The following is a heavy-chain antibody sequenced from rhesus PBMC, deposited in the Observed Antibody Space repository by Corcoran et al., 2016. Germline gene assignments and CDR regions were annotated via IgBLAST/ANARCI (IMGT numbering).Heavy chain of an antibody. CDR3: AKGVRQLENLYY. V-gene: IGHV1-111*02. CDR1: GYTFTDYY. J-gene: IGHJ4*01. CDR2: VDPEDGQA. Sequence: EVQLVQSGAEVKKPGAPVKISCKASGYTFTDYYLHWVRQAPGKGLEWMGRVDPEDGQAIHAQKFQDRVTITADTSTDTAYMELSSLRSEDTAVYYCAKGVRQLENLYYWGQGVLVTVSS. D-gene: IGHD6-25*01.